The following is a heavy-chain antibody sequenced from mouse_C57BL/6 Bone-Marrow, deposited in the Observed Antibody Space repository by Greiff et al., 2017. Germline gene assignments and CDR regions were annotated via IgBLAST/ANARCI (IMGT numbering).Heavy chain of an antibody. D-gene: IGHD2-1*01. CDR3: ARYYYGNSY. CDR1: GYAFTNYL. Sequence: VKLQESGAELVRPGTSVKVSCKASGYAFTNYLIEWVKQRPGQGLEWIGVINPGSGGTNYNEKFKGKATLTADKSSSTAYMQLSSLTSEDSAVYFCARYYYGNSYWGQGTLVTVSA. J-gene: IGHJ3*01. CDR2: INPGSGGT. V-gene: IGHV1-54*01.